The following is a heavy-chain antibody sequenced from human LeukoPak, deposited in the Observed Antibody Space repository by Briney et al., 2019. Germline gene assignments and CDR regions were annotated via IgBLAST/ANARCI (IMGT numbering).Heavy chain of an antibody. J-gene: IGHJ5*02. CDR2: ISAYNGNT. V-gene: IGHV1-18*01. CDR3: ARYSAATVVTNWFDP. CDR1: GYTFTSYG. D-gene: IGHD4-23*01. Sequence: ASVKVSCKASGYTFTSYGISWVRQAPGQGLEWMGWISAYNGNTNYAQKLQGRVTMTTDTSTSTAYMEPRSLRPDDTAVYYCARYSAATVVTNWFDPWGQGTLVTVSS.